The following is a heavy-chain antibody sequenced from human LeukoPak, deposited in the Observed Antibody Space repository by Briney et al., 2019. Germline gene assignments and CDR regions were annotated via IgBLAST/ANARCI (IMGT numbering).Heavy chain of an antibody. V-gene: IGHV4-39*01. CDR3: ARHVRGTTRNYYFDY. J-gene: IGHJ4*02. Sequence: SETLSLTCTVSGGSISGSSYYWGWIRQPPGKGLEWIGSIYYSGSTYYNPSLKSRVTISVDTSKNQFSLKLSSVTAADTAVYYCARHVRGTTRNYYFDYWGQGTLVTVSS. CDR2: IYYSGST. D-gene: IGHD1-1*01. CDR1: GGSISGSSYY.